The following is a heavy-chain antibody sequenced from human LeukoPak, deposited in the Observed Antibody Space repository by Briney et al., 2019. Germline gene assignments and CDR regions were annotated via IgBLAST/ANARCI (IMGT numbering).Heavy chain of an antibody. V-gene: IGHV3-33*01. CDR2: IWYDGSNK. CDR1: GFTFSSYG. Sequence: GRSLRLSCAASGFTFSSYGMHWVRQAPGKGLEWVAVIWYDGSNKYYADSVKGRFTISRDNSKNTLYLQMNNLRAADTAVYYCASEYSGSYSYYYYYGMDVWGQGTTVTVSS. J-gene: IGHJ6*02. D-gene: IGHD1-26*01. CDR3: ASEYSGSYSYYYYYGMDV.